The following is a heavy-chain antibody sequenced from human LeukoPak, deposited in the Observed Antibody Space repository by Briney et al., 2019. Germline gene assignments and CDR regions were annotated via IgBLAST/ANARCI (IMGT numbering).Heavy chain of an antibody. V-gene: IGHV4-59*01. CDR3: ARDLGRGFFNGMDV. D-gene: IGHD3-3*01. CDR1: CGSISGYF. Sequence: SEPLSLTCTLSCGSISGYFWNELRQPPGRGLEWMGYVYYSGSTKYNPSFKSRVIISEDTSKNQFSLKLSSVTAADTAVYYCARDLGRGFFNGMDVWGQGTTVTVSS. J-gene: IGHJ6*02. CDR2: VYYSGST.